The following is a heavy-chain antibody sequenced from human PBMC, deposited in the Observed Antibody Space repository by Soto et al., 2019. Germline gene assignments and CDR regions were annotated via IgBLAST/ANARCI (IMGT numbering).Heavy chain of an antibody. CDR2: IYPGDSDT. Sequence: RGESLKISCKGSGYSFTSYWIGWVRQMPGKGLEWMGIIYPGDSDTRYSPSFQGQVTISADKSISTAYLQWSSLKASDTAMYYCARHVGRAVAGSLDWFDPWGQGTLVTGSS. CDR1: GYSFTSYW. J-gene: IGHJ5*02. CDR3: ARHVGRAVAGSLDWFDP. V-gene: IGHV5-51*01. D-gene: IGHD6-19*01.